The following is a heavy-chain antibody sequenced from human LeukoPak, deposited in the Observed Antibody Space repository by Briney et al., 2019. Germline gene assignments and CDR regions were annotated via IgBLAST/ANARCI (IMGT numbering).Heavy chain of an antibody. V-gene: IGHV4-4*02. CDR2: IYHSGST. J-gene: IGHJ4*02. D-gene: IGHD1-26*01. CDR1: GGSISSSNW. CDR3: AREGGSYSFFDY. Sequence: SGTLSLTCAVSGGSISSSNWWSRVRQPPWKGLEWIGEIYHSGSTNYNPSLKSRVTISVDKSKNQFSLKLSSVTAADTAVYYCAREGGSYSFFDYWGQGTLVTVSS.